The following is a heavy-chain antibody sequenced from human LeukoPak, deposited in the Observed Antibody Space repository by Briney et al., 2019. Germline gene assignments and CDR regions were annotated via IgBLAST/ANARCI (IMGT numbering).Heavy chain of an antibody. V-gene: IGHV3-74*01. D-gene: IGHD3-9*01. J-gene: IGHJ6*02. CDR1: GFTFSTYW. CDR3: ARANYDILTGSYYYYYGMDV. Sequence: GGSLRLSCAASGFTFSTYWMHWVRQAPGKGLVWVSHINTDGSHTNYADSVKGRFTISRDNAKNTLYLQMNSLRAEDTAVYSCARANYDILTGSYYYYYGMDVWGQGTTVTVSS. CDR2: INTDGSHT.